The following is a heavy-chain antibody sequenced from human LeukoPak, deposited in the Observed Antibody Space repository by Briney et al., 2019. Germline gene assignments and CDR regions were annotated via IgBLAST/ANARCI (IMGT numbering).Heavy chain of an antibody. CDR3: AKGGLWFGELIDY. J-gene: IGHJ4*02. CDR1: GFTFSSYA. V-gene: IGHV3-23*01. Sequence: GGSLRLSCAASGFTFSSYAMSWVRQAPGKGLEWVSAISGSGGSTYYADSVKGRFTISRDNSKNTLYLQMNSLRAEDTAVYHCAKGGLWFGELIDYWGQGTLVTVSS. CDR2: ISGSGGST. D-gene: IGHD3-10*01.